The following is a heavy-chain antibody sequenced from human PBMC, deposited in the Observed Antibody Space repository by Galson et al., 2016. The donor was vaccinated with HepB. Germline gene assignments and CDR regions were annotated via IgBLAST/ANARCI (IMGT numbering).Heavy chain of an antibody. CDR3: AKDSYYDSSGPWGFDC. V-gene: IGHV3-9*01. J-gene: IGHJ4*02. Sequence: SLRLSCAASGFPFDDYAMHWVRQAPGKGLEWVSGISWNSVYIAYADSVKGRFTISRDNAKNSLYLQMNSLRDEDTALYYCAKDSYYDSSGPWGFDCWGQGTLVTVSS. D-gene: IGHD3-22*01. CDR2: ISWNSVYI. CDR1: GFPFDDYA.